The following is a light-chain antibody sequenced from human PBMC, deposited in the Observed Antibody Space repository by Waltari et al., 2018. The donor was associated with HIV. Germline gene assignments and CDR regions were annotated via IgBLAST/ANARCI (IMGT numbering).Light chain of an antibody. Sequence: SFLSASVGDRVTITCRASQGISTYLACYQQKPGKAPKLLIYAASTLQSGVPSRFSGSGSGTEFTLTIGGLQPEDFATYYCQQLNSYTQITFGGGTKVEIK. V-gene: IGKV1-9*01. CDR1: QGISTY. J-gene: IGKJ4*01. CDR2: AAS. CDR3: QQLNSYTQIT.